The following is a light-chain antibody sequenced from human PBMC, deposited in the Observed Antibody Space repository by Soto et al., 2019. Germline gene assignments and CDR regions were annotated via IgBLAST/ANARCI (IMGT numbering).Light chain of an antibody. Sequence: EIVLTQSPGTLSWSPGERATLSCRARQSVSSSYLAWYQQKPGQAPRLLIYGASSRATGIPDRFSGSGSGTDFTLTISRLEPEDFAVYLCQQYGSLITFGQGTRLEI. CDR3: QQYGSLIT. J-gene: IGKJ5*01. CDR2: GAS. V-gene: IGKV3-20*01. CDR1: QSVSSSY.